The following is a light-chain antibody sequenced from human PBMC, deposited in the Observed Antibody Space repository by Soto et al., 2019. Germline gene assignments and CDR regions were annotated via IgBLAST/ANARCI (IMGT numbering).Light chain of an antibody. J-gene: IGKJ3*01. CDR1: QSVSRNS. CDR3: QQYGTSPPT. Sequence: EIVLTQSPGTLSLSPGERATLSCRASQSVSRNSLAWYQQQPGQAPRLLIYGASSRATDIPDRFSGSGSGTDFTLIVSRLEPEDFEVYFCQQYGTSPPTFGPGTKVDIK. V-gene: IGKV3-20*01. CDR2: GAS.